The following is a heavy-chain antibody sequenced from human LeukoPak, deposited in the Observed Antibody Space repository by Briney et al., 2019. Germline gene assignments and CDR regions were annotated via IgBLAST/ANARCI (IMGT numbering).Heavy chain of an antibody. D-gene: IGHD5-18*01. CDR3: ARIGGYRYGPNYFDY. CDR2: IYYSGST. CDR1: GGSISSYY. V-gene: IGHV4-59*08. Sequence: PSETLSLTCTVSGGSISSYYWSWIRQPPGKGLEWIGYIYYSGSTNYNPSLKSRVTISVDTSKNQFSLKLSSVTAADTAVYYCARIGGYRYGPNYFDYWGQGTLVTVS. J-gene: IGHJ4*02.